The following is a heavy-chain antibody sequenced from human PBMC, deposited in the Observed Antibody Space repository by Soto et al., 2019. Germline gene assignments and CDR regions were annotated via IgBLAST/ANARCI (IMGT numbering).Heavy chain of an antibody. D-gene: IGHD6-19*01. V-gene: IGHV4-59*01. CDR2: IYYSGST. CDR3: ASKQWLGNDWSEH. CDR1: GGSISSYY. Sequence: SETLSLTCTVSGGSISSYYWSWIRQPPGKGLEWIGYIYYSGSTNYNPSLKSRVTISVDTSKNQFSLKLSSVTAADTAVYYCASKQWLGNDWSEHWGQGNMVTVSA. J-gene: IGHJ5*02.